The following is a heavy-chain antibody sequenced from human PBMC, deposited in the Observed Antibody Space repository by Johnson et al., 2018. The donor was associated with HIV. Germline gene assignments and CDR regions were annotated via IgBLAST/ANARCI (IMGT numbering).Heavy chain of an antibody. CDR1: GFTFSSHW. J-gene: IGHJ3*02. CDR3: SKAFSSSWSDAFDI. CDR2: ISWNSGSI. Sequence: VQLVESGGALVQPGGSLRLSCAASGFTFSSHWMHWVRQAPGKGLEWVSGISWNSGSIGYADSVKGRFTISRDNAKNSQYLQMNSLRAEDTALYDCSKAFSSSWSDAFDIWGQGTMVTVSS. D-gene: IGHD6-13*01. V-gene: IGHV3-9*01.